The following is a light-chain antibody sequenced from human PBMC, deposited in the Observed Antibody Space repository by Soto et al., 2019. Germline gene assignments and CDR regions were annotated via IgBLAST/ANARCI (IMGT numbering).Light chain of an antibody. CDR2: DAS. J-gene: IGKJ2*01. CDR1: QDIVNY. CDR3: QQYNDLYT. V-gene: IGKV1-33*01. Sequence: DIQVTQSPSSLSASVGDRVTITCQARQDIVNYLNWYQKKPGKAPKLLIYDASNLQTGVPSRFSGSGSGTEFTFTISSLQPEDIATYYCQQYNDLYTFGQGTKVEIK.